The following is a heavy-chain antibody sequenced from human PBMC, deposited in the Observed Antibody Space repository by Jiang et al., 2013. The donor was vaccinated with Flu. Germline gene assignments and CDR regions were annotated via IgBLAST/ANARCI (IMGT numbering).Heavy chain of an antibody. D-gene: IGHD3-10*01. Sequence: AISWVRQAPGQGLEWMGGIIPIFGTANYAQKFQGRVTITADKSTSTAYMELSSLRSEDTAVYYCAAAPYGSGIFDYWGQGTLVTVSS. CDR2: IIPIFGTA. CDR3: AAAPYGSGIFDY. J-gene: IGHJ4*02. V-gene: IGHV1-69*06. CDR1: A.